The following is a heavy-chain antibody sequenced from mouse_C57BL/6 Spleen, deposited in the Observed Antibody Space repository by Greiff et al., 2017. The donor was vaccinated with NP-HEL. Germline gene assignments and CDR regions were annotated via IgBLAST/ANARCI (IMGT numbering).Heavy chain of an antibody. CDR1: GFTFSSYA. J-gene: IGHJ2*01. CDR2: ISDGGSYT. CDR3: ARDRGPDYFDY. V-gene: IGHV5-4*01. D-gene: IGHD3-3*01. Sequence: EVQVVESGGGLVKPGGSLKLSCAASGFTFSSYAMSWVRQTPEKRLEWVATISDGGSYTYYPDNVKGRFTISRDNAKNNLYLQMSHLKSEDTAMYYCARDRGPDYFDYWGQGTTLTVSS.